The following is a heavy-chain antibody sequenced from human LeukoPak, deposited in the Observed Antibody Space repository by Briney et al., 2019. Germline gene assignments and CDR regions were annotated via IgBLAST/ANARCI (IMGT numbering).Heavy chain of an antibody. V-gene: IGHV3-66*01. CDR1: GFTVSSNY. J-gene: IGHJ6*02. D-gene: IGHD6-19*01. Sequence: AGGSLRLSCAASGFTVSSNYMSWVRQAPGKGLEWVSVIYSGGSTYYADSVKGRFTISRDNSKNTLYLQMNSLRAEDTAVYYCARAYSSGWYYYGMDVWGQGTTVTVSS. CDR3: ARAYSSGWYYYGMDV. CDR2: IYSGGST.